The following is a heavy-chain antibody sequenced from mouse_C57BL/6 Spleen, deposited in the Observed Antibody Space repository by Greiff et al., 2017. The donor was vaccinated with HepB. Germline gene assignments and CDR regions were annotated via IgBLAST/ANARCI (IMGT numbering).Heavy chain of an antibody. D-gene: IGHD1-1*01. Sequence: QVQLQQPGAELVMPGASVKLSCKASGYTFTSYWMHWVKQRPGQGLEWIGEIDPSDSYTNYNQKFKGKSTLTVDKSSSTAYMQLSSLTSEDSAVYYCARQGITLGYFDVWGTGTTVTVSS. CDR3: ARQGITLGYFDV. CDR2: IDPSDSYT. V-gene: IGHV1-69*01. CDR1: GYTFTSYW. J-gene: IGHJ1*03.